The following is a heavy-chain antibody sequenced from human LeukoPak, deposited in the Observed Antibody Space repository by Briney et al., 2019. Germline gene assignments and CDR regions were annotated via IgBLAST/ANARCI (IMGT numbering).Heavy chain of an antibody. J-gene: IGHJ5*02. CDR1: GFTFSSYA. CDR3: AKGSPCSTSCPEGNWLDP. V-gene: IGHV3-23*01. D-gene: IGHD2-2*01. CDR2: ISGSGGST. Sequence: PGGSLRLSCAASGFTFSSYAMSWVRQAPGKGLEWVPAISGSGGSTYYADSVKGRFTISRDNSKNTLYLQMNSLRAEDTAVYYCAKGSPCSTSCPEGNWLDPWGQGTLVTVSS.